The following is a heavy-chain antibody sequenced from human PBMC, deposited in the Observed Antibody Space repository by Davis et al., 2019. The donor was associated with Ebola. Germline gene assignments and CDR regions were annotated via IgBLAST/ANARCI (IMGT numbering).Heavy chain of an antibody. D-gene: IGHD6-13*01. V-gene: IGHV3-30*04. J-gene: IGHJ6*02. Sequence: LKISCAASGFNFSDYGLHWVRQAPGKGLEWVAVTSFGGSNKFYADYVRGRFTISVDSSKNTVYLQMNSLVAEDTAVYHCARDGIAIFYYYGMDVWGQGTTVTVSS. CDR2: TSFGGSNK. CDR1: GFNFSDYG. CDR3: ARDGIAIFYYYGMDV.